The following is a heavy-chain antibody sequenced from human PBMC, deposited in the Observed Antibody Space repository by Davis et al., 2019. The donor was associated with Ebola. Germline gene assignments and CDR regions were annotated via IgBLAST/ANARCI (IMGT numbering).Heavy chain of an antibody. J-gene: IGHJ2*01. Sequence: ASVQVSCKASGYTFTTYYMHWVRQAPGQGLEWMGGINPTGGRTNYAQKFQGRVTMTRDTSTSTVYMEVSSLKSEDTAVYYCARAKVDGSSSWYFDLWGRGTLVTVSS. CDR2: INPTGGRT. D-gene: IGHD6-6*01. CDR1: GYTFTTYY. V-gene: IGHV1-46*01. CDR3: ARAKVDGSSSWYFDL.